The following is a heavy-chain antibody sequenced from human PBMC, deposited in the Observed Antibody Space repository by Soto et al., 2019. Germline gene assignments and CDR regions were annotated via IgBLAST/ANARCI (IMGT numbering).Heavy chain of an antibody. D-gene: IGHD3-16*01. V-gene: IGHV6-1*01. CDR3: ARLIGNSWLDS. CDR2: TYYRSKWCN. CDR1: GDSVSTNSVT. J-gene: IGHJ5*01. Sequence: SQTLSLTCAISGDSVSTNSVTWNWLRQSPSRGLEWLGRTYYRSKWCNDFAVSVKGRITINPDTSNNQFSLHLNSVTPDDTAVYYCARLIGNSWLDSWGQGTLVTVSS.